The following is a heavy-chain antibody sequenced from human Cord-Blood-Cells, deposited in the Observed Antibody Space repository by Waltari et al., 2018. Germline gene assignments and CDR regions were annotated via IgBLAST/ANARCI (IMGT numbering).Heavy chain of an antibody. V-gene: IGHV4-34*01. CDR2: INHSGST. CDR3: ARVRHGFYFDY. Sequence: QVQLQQWGAGLLKPSETLSLICAVYGGSFSGYYWSWIRQPPGKGLEWIGEINHSGSTNYNPSLKSRVTISVDTSKNQFSLKLSSVTAADTAVYYCARVRHGFYFDYWGQGTLVTVSS. J-gene: IGHJ4*02. CDR1: GGSFSGYY.